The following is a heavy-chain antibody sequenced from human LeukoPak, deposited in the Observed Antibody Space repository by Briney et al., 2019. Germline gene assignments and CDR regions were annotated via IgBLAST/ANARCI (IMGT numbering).Heavy chain of an antibody. CDR2: ITGTSAGT. J-gene: IGHJ4*02. CDR3: AKRPLTGSWFDY. CDR1: GFTFSSYA. Sequence: GGSLRLSCAASGFTFSSYAISWFRQAPGKGLGWVSSITGTSAGTYYTYSVKGRFTISRDNSKNTLYLQMNNLRAEDTAVYFCAKRPLTGSWFDYWGPGTLVIVSS. V-gene: IGHV3-23*01. D-gene: IGHD3-10*01.